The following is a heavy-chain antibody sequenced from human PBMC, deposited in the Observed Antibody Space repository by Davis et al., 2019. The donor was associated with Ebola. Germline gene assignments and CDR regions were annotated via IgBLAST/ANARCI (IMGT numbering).Heavy chain of an antibody. J-gene: IGHJ6*02. V-gene: IGHV3-30*18. CDR2: ISYDGSNK. D-gene: IGHD3-22*01. Sequence: GESLKISCAASGFTFSSYGMHWVRQAPGKGLEWVAVISYDGSNKYYADSVKGRFTISRDNSKNTLYLQMNSLRAEDTAVYYCAKDLRRRTMIVVVYYYYGMDVWGLGTTVTVSS. CDR3: AKDLRRRTMIVVVYYYYGMDV. CDR1: GFTFSSYG.